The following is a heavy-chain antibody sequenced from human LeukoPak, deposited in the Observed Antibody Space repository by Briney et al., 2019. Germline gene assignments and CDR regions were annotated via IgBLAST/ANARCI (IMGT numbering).Heavy chain of an antibody. CDR3: AKDPTHYRVWDYYETIGLSY. Sequence: PGGSLRLSCVASGFTFSRYWMSWVRQAPGKGLEWVANIKQDGSENFYVDSVKGRFTISRDNAKNSVFLQMNSLRADDTAVYYCAKDPTHYRVWDYYETIGLSYWGQGTLVTVSS. V-gene: IGHV3-7*01. CDR1: GFTFSRYW. CDR2: IKQDGSEN. J-gene: IGHJ4*02. D-gene: IGHD3-22*01.